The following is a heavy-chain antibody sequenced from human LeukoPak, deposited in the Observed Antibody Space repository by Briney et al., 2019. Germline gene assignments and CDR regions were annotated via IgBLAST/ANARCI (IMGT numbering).Heavy chain of an antibody. D-gene: IGHD5-12*01. Sequence: SETLSLTCTVSGAYISRHHWSWTRQSAGKGLEWIGRINSNGTTNYNPSLKSRVTMSVDTSKNEFSLKLISVTAADTAVYYCAREVGYSGYYFDYWGQGTLVTVSS. CDR2: INSNGTT. CDR3: AREVGYSGYYFDY. CDR1: GAYISRHH. V-gene: IGHV4-4*07. J-gene: IGHJ4*02.